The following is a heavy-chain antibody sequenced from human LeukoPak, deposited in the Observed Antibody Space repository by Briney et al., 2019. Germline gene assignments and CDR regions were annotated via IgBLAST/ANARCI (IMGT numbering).Heavy chain of an antibody. CDR2: IFYSGNT. Sequence: SETLSLTCAVSGGPITSGGYYWSWIRQPPGKGLEWIEYIFYSGNTYYNPSLKSRVIISIDTSKNQFSLRLSSVTAADTAVYYCATTARHCSDYWGQGTLVTVSS. J-gene: IGHJ4*02. D-gene: IGHD6-6*01. CDR1: GGPITSGGYY. CDR3: ATTARHCSDY. V-gene: IGHV4-30-4*08.